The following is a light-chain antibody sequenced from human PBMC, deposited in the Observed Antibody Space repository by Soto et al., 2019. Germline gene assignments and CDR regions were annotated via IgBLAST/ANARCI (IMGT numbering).Light chain of an antibody. J-gene: IGKJ1*01. Sequence: EIVMTQSPATLSVSPGERATLSCRASQSVSRNLAWYQQKPGQAPRLVIYGASTRSTGVAARISGSGSGTAFTLTISSLQSEDFAIYYCQQYNIWPRTFGQGTRVEIK. CDR2: GAS. CDR1: QSVSRN. V-gene: IGKV3-15*01. CDR3: QQYNIWPRT.